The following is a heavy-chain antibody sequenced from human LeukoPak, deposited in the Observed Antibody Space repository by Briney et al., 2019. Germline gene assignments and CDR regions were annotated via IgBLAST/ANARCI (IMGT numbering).Heavy chain of an antibody. CDR2: IYYSGST. CDR1: GGSISSYY. Sequence: PSETLSLTCTVSGGSISSYYWSWIRQPPGKGLEWIGYIYYSGSTNYNPSLKSRVTISVDKSKNQFSLKLSSVTAADTALYYCARAVGATGDYWGQGTLVTVSS. V-gene: IGHV4-59*12. CDR3: ARAVGATGDY. J-gene: IGHJ4*02. D-gene: IGHD1-26*01.